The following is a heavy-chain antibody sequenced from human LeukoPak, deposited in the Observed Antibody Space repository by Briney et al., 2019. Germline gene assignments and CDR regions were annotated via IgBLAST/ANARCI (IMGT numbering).Heavy chain of an antibody. CDR2: INHSGST. CDR1: GGYFSAYY. Sequence: PSETLSLTCAVYGGYFSAYYWSWIRQPPGKGLEWIGEINHSGSTNYNPSLKSRVTISVDTSKNQFSLKLSSVTAADTAVYYCATIEVAGDDYWGQGTLVTISS. V-gene: IGHV4-34*01. CDR3: ATIEVAGDDY. J-gene: IGHJ4*02. D-gene: IGHD6-19*01.